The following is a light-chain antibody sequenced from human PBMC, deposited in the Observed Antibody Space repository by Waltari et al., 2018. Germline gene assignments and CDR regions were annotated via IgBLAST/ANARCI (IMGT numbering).Light chain of an antibody. Sequence: QSALTQPRSVSGSPGQSVTISCTGTSSDVGDYNYVSWYQQHPDKAPKLMIYDVTKRPAGVPDRFSGSKSGNPASLTISGLQAEDEADYYCCSYAGRYTFDVVFGGGTKLTVL. CDR3: CSYAGRYTFDVV. CDR2: DVT. CDR1: SSDVGDYNY. J-gene: IGLJ2*01. V-gene: IGLV2-11*01.